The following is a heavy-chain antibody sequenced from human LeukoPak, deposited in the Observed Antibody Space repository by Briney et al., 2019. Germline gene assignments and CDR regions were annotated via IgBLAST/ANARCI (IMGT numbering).Heavy chain of an antibody. CDR3: AKAMSTVMGGTDY. D-gene: IGHD4-17*01. Sequence: GGSLRLSCAASGFTFNSYAMSWVRQASGKGLEWVSTVTGSGSATCYADSVKGRFIISRDNSKNTLYLQMNSLRADDTALYYCAKAMSTVMGGTDYWGQGTLVTVSS. J-gene: IGHJ4*02. V-gene: IGHV3-23*01. CDR1: GFTFNSYA. CDR2: VTGSGSAT.